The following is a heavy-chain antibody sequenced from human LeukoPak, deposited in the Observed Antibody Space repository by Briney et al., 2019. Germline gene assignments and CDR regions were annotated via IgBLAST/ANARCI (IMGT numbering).Heavy chain of an antibody. J-gene: IGHJ3*02. CDR3: AKDPGGITMIVVVIDAFDI. V-gene: IGHV3-23*01. CDR2: ISGSGGST. D-gene: IGHD3-22*01. CDR1: GFTFSSYA. Sequence: TGGSLRLSCAASGFTFSSYAMSWVRQAPGKGLEWVSAISGSGGSTYYADSVKGRFIISRDNSKNTLYLQMNSLRAEDTAVYYCAKDPGGITMIVVVIDAFDIWGQGTMVTVSS.